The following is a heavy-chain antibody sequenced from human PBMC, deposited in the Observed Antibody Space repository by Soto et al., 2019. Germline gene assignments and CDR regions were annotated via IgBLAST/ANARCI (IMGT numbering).Heavy chain of an antibody. Sequence: SETLSLTCTVSGGSVSSGGGNYWSWIRQHPGKGLEWIGYIYYSGSTYYTLSLKSRVTISLDTSKNQFSLKLSSVTAADTAVYFCARAPNSWYVYFADWGQGTLVTVS. CDR2: IYYSGST. D-gene: IGHD6-13*01. CDR1: GGSVSSGGGNY. V-gene: IGHV4-31*03. J-gene: IGHJ4*02. CDR3: ARAPNSWYVYFAD.